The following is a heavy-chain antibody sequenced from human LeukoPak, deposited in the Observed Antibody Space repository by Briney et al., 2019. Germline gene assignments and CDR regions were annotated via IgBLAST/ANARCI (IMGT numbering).Heavy chain of an antibody. CDR3: AGIKHQRPGGWFDP. J-gene: IGHJ5*02. Sequence: SVKVSCKASGYTFTSYGISWVRQAPGQGLEWMGGIIPIFGTANYAQKFQGRVTITADKSTSTAYMELSSLRSEDTAVYYCAGIKHQRPGGWFDPWGQGTLVTVSS. V-gene: IGHV1-69*06. CDR1: GYTFTSYG. D-gene: IGHD1-14*01. CDR2: IIPIFGTA.